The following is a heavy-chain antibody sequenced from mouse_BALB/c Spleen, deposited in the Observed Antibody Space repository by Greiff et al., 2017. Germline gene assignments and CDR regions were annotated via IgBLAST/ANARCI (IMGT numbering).Heavy chain of an antibody. J-gene: IGHJ3*01. CDR3: ARGADYDD. D-gene: IGHD2-4*01. CDR1: GYTFTSYY. Sequence: VQLQESGPELVKPGASVRISCKASGYTFTSYYIHWVKQRPGQGLEWIGWIYPGNVNTKYNEKFKGKATLTADKSSSTAYMQLSSLTSEDSAVYFCARGADYDDWGQGTLVTVSA. CDR2: IYPGNVNT. V-gene: IGHV1S56*01.